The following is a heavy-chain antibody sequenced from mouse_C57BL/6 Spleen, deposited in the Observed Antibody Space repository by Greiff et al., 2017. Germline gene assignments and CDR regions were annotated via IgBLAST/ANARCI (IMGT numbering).Heavy chain of an antibody. D-gene: IGHD4-1*01. CDR1: GYAFNNYL. V-gene: IGHV1-54*01. CDR2: LNPGSGGT. J-gene: IGHJ3*01. Sequence: QVQLQQSGAELVRPGTSVKVSCKASGYAFNNYLIEWVKQRPGQGLEWIGVLNPGSGGTNYNVQFKGKATLTADKSSSTAYMQLSSLTSEDSAFYFCAMVNWDGFAYWGQGTLVTVSA. CDR3: AMVNWDGFAY.